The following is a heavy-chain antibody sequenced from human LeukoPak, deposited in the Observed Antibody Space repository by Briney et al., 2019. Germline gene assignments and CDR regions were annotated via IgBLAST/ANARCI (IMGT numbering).Heavy chain of an antibody. V-gene: IGHV4-34*01. Sequence: SETLSLTCAVYGGSFSGYYWNWIRQPTGKGLEWIGEINHSGSTNYNPSLKSRVTISVDTSKNQFSLKLNSVTPADTAVYYCARLNLEYLYSSGPNDYWGQGTLVTVSS. D-gene: IGHD3-10*01. CDR2: INHSGST. CDR3: ARLNLEYLYSSGPNDY. J-gene: IGHJ4*02. CDR1: GGSFSGYY.